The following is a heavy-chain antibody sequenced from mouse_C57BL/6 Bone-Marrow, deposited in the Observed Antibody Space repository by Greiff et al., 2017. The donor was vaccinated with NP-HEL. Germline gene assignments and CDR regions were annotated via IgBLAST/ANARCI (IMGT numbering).Heavy chain of an antibody. CDR1: GYTFTTYP. J-gene: IGHJ3*01. CDR3: ARGSNYVAWFAY. Sequence: VKLQESGAELVKPGASVKMSCKASGYTFTTYPIEWMKQNHGKSLEWIGNFHPYNDDTKYNEKFKGKATLTVEKSSSTVYLELSRLTSDDSAVYYCARGSNYVAWFAYWGQGTLVTVSA. CDR2: FHPYNDDT. D-gene: IGHD2-5*01. V-gene: IGHV1-47*01.